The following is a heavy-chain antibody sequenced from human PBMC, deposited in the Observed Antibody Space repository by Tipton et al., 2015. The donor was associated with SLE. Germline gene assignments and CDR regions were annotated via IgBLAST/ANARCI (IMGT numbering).Heavy chain of an antibody. CDR1: GGSFSGYY. CDR3: ARGFTMVRGLFDY. V-gene: IGHV4-34*01. Sequence: LACAVYGGSFSGYYWSWIRQPPGKGLEWIGEINHSGSTNYNPSLKSRVTISVDTSKNQFSLKLSSVTAADTAVYYCARGFTMVRGLFDYWGQGTLVTVSS. CDR2: INHSGST. J-gene: IGHJ4*02. D-gene: IGHD3-10*01.